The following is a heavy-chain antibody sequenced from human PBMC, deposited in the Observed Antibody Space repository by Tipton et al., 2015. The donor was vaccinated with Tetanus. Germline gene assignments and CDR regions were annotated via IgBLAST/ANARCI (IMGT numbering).Heavy chain of an antibody. D-gene: IGHD6-13*01. CDR1: GFTFSNSG. V-gene: IGHV3-30*03. CDR2: ISYDGNYQ. Sequence: SLRLSCAASGFTFSNSGMHWVRQAPGKGLEWVAIISYDGNYQSYAESVKGRFTISRDNSKSTLFLQMNGLRAEDTAVYYCIYTISWCAFDHWGQGSLVAVSS. CDR3: IYTISWCAFDH. J-gene: IGHJ4*02.